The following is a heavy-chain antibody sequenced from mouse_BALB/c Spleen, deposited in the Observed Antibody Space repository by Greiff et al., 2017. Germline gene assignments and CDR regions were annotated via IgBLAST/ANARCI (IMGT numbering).Heavy chain of an antibody. CDR1: GYAFSSYW. CDR2: IYPGDGDT. D-gene: IGHD1-1*01. Sequence: VKLQESGAELVRPGSSVKISCKASGYAFSSYWMNWVKQRPGQGLEWIGQIYPGDGDTNYNGKFKGKATLTADKSSSTAYMQLSSLTSEDSAVYFCASSRYGRAWFAYWGQGTLVTVSA. V-gene: IGHV1-80*01. CDR3: ASSRYGRAWFAY. J-gene: IGHJ3*01.